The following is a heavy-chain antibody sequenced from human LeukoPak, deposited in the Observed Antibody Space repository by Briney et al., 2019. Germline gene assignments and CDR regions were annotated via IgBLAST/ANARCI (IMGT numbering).Heavy chain of an antibody. CDR2: ISAYNGNT. V-gene: IGHV1-18*01. D-gene: IGHD4-17*01. CDR1: GYTFTSYG. CDR3: ARAEDYGDLPGALDY. J-gene: IGHJ4*02. Sequence: ASVKVSCKASGYTFTSYGISWVRQAPGQGLEWMGWISAYNGNTNYAQKLQGRVNMTTDTPTSTAYMELRSLRSDDTAVYYCARAEDYGDLPGALDYWGQGTLVTVSS.